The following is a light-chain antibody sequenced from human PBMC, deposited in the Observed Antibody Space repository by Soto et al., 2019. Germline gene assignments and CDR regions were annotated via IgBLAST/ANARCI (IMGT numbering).Light chain of an antibody. Sequence: QSVLAQPASVSGSPGQSITISCTGTSSDVGYYNFVSWYQQHPGKAPKLMIFDVSNRPSGVSNRFSGSKSGNTASLTISGLQAEDEADYYCSSYTRRTTVVFGGGTKLTVL. V-gene: IGLV2-14*03. CDR1: SSDVGYYNF. J-gene: IGLJ2*01. CDR3: SSYTRRTTVV. CDR2: DVS.